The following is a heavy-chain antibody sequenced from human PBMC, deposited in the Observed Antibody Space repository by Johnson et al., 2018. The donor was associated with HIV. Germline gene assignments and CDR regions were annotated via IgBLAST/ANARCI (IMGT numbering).Heavy chain of an antibody. CDR3: ARGGLTYYYDSSGYPDAFDI. V-gene: IGHV3-30*19. Sequence: QVQLVESGGGVVQPGRSLRLSCAASGFTFSSYGMHWVRQAPGKGLEWVAVISYDGSNKYYADSVKGRFTIYRDNSKNTLYLKMNSLRAEDKAVYDCARGGLTYYYDSSGYPDAFDIWGQGTMVTVSS. D-gene: IGHD3-22*01. J-gene: IGHJ3*02. CDR1: GFTFSSYG. CDR2: ISYDGSNK.